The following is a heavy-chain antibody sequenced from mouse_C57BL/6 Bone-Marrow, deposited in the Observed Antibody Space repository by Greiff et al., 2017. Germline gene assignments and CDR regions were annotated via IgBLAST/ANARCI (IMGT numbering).Heavy chain of an antibody. V-gene: IGHV1-81*01. Sequence: VQLQQSGAELARPGASVKLSCKASGYTFTSYGISWVKQRTGQGLEWIGEIYPRSGNTYYNEKFKGQATLTAEKSSSTAYMQISSLTSEDSAVYFCASVVIYYDYDGFAYWGQGTLVTVSA. D-gene: IGHD2-4*01. CDR2: IYPRSGNT. CDR3: ASVVIYYDYDGFAY. CDR1: GYTFTSYG. J-gene: IGHJ3*01.